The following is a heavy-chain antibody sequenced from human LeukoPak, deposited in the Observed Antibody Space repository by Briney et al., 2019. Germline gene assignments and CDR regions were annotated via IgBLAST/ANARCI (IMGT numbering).Heavy chain of an antibody. J-gene: IGHJ4*02. D-gene: IGHD1-1*01. CDR1: GGSISSSSYY. CDR3: AGARTTQYYFDS. Sequence: SETLSLTCTVSGGSISSSSYYWGWVRQPAGKGLEWIGRIYTSGNTDYNPYIPSLKSRVTMSLDTSKNQFSLILGSVTAADTAIYYCAGARTTQYYFDSWDQGTLVTVSS. CDR2: IYTSGNT. V-gene: IGHV4-61*02.